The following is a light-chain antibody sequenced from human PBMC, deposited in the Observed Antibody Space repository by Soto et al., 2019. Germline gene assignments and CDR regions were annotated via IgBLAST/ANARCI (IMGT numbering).Light chain of an antibody. J-gene: IGKJ3*01. V-gene: IGKV1-9*01. CDR2: GAS. CDR1: QGIRSY. Sequence: DIQLTQSPSFLSASVGDRVTITCRASQGIRSYLAWYQQRPGKAPELLIYGASTLRPGGASRFSGSGSGTEFTLTISSLQPEDFATYFCQQHNTFPPFFTFGPGTKVDIK. CDR3: QQHNTFPPFFT.